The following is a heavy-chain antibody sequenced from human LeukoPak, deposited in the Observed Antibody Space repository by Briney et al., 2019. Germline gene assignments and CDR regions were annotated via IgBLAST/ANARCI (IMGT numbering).Heavy chain of an antibody. Sequence: ASVKVSCKTSGYIFTGYYMHWVRQAPGQGLEWMGIINPSGGSTSYAQKFQGRVTITADESTSTAYMELSSLRSEDTAVYYCARVSGSGYFDYWGQGTLVTVSS. CDR2: INPSGGST. D-gene: IGHD3-3*01. CDR1: GYIFTGYY. CDR3: ARVSGSGYFDY. J-gene: IGHJ4*02. V-gene: IGHV1-46*01.